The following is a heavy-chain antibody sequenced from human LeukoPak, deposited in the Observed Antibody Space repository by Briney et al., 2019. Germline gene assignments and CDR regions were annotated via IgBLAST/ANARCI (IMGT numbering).Heavy chain of an antibody. V-gene: IGHV3-73*01. D-gene: IGHD6-19*01. Sequence: GGSLRLSCAASGFTFSDSAIHWVRQATGKGLEWVGRIRSKADTYATTYGASLKGRFTISRDDSRNRAYLQMSSLRTEDTAVYYCTREYSSGWLFDFWGQGTLVTVSS. CDR1: GFTFSDSA. CDR2: IRSKADTYAT. J-gene: IGHJ4*02. CDR3: TREYSSGWLFDF.